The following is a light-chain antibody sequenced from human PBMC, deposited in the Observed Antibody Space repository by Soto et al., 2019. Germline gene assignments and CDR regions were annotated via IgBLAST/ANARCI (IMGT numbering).Light chain of an antibody. Sequence: DIQMTQSPSTLSASVGDRVTITCRASQSIRPWLAWYQQKPGKAPKLLIYDASTLESGVPSRFSGSGSGTEFTLTISSLXSDDFATYYCQQYHSYSAITFGGGTKVDIK. CDR2: DAS. J-gene: IGKJ4*01. CDR1: QSIRPW. CDR3: QQYHSYSAIT. V-gene: IGKV1-5*01.